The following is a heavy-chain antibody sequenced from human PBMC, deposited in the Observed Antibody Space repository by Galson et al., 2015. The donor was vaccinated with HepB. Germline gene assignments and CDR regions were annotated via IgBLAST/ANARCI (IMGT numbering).Heavy chain of an antibody. V-gene: IGHV1-2*02. CDR3: ARDHCSGGSCYSRLGVGWFDP. Sequence: SVKVSCKASGYTFTGYYMHWVRQAPGQGLEWMGWINPNSGGTNYAQKFQGRVTMTRDTSISTAYMELSRLRSDDTAVYYCARDHCSGGSCYSRLGVGWFDPWGQGTLVTVSS. CDR1: GYTFTGYY. D-gene: IGHD2-15*01. J-gene: IGHJ5*02. CDR2: INPNSGGT.